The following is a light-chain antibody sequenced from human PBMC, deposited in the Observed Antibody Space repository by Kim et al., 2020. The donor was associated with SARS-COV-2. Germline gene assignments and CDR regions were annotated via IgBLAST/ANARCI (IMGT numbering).Light chain of an antibody. CDR3: QSRDSGGNVI. J-gene: IGLJ2*01. V-gene: IGLV3-19*01. Sequence: SSELTKDPAVSVALGQTVRITCQGDSLRSYYATWYQQKPRQAPVLVIYGSNNRPSGIPDRFSGSASGNKASLTLSGAQAEDEAEFYCQSRDSGGNVIFGGGTKLTVL. CDR2: GSN. CDR1: SLRSYY.